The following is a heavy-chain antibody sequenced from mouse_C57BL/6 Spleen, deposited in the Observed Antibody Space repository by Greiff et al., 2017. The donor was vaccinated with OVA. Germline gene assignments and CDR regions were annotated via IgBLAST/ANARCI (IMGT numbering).Heavy chain of an antibody. V-gene: IGHV1-26*01. D-gene: IGHD2-4*01. Sequence: VQLQQSGPELVKPGASVKISCKASGYTFTDYYMNWVKQSHGKSLEWIGDINPNNGGTSYNQKFKGKATLTVDKSSSTAYMELRSLTSEDSAVYYCARGIYYDYGGVFDYWGQGTTLTVSS. CDR2: INPNNGGT. CDR1: GYTFTDYY. J-gene: IGHJ2*01. CDR3: ARGIYYDYGGVFDY.